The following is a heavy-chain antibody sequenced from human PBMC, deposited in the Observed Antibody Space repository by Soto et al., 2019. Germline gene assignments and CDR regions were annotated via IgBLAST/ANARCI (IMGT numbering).Heavy chain of an antibody. CDR1: GYTFTGYY. V-gene: IGHV1-24*01. D-gene: IGHD6-13*01. CDR2: FDPEDGET. Sequence: ASVKVSCKASGYTFTGYYMHWVRQAPGKGLEWMGGFDPEDGETIYAQKFQGRVTMTEDTSTDTAYMELSSLRSEDTAVYYCPTASAAGPDYWGHGTLLTVSS. J-gene: IGHJ4*01. CDR3: PTASAAGPDY.